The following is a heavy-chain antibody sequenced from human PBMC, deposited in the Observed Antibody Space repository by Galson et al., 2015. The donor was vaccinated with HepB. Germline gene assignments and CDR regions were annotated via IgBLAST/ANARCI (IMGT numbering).Heavy chain of an antibody. CDR2: IWHDGSNS. CDR1: RFTFSRNG. D-gene: IGHD6-25*01. Sequence: SLRLSCAASRFTFSRNGMHWVRQAPGKGLEWVAVIWHDGSNSYYADSVKGRFTISRDNSKNTLYLQMNSLRAEDTAVYYCARENADIAAMTLDHWGQGTLVTVSS. V-gene: IGHV3-33*08. CDR3: ARENADIAAMTLDH. J-gene: IGHJ4*02.